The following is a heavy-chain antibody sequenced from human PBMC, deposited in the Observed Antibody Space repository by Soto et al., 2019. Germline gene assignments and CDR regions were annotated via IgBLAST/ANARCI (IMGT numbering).Heavy chain of an antibody. D-gene: IGHD6-6*01. Sequence: EVELVESGGGLVKPGGSLKLSCAASGFTFRTYNMIWVRQAPGKGLEWVSSISAGSSNIYYAPSVKGRFTISRDNAKNLLYLQINSLRAEDTAVYYCARQCPSSSRHFDHWGQGTLVIVSS. V-gene: IGHV3-21*01. CDR3: ARQCPSSSRHFDH. CDR1: GFTFRTYN. J-gene: IGHJ4*02. CDR2: ISAGSSNI.